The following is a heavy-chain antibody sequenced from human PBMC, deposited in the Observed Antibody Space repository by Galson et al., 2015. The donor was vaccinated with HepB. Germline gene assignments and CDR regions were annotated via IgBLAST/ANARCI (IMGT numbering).Heavy chain of an antibody. D-gene: IGHD1-7*01. CDR2: TIPFLHTA. Sequence: SVKVSCKASGGTFSSYAINWVRQAPGQGLEWMGGTIPFLHTANYAQKFQGRVTITADISTNTAYMDLSSLRSEDTAVYYCARDQVPLGTGTTGYYYYALDVWGQGTTVTVSS. J-gene: IGHJ6*02. CDR1: GGTFSSYA. V-gene: IGHV1-69*06. CDR3: ARDQVPLGTGTTGYYYYALDV.